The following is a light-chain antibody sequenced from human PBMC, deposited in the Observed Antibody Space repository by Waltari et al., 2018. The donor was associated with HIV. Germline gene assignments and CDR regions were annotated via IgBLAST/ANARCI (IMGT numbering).Light chain of an antibody. CDR3: QQRNTWALT. CDR1: QSVSNY. CDR2: DAS. Sequence: ETPLTQSPATLSLSPGERATISCRASQSVSNYLAWYQHKIGQAPRLLIYDASNRATGIPARFSGSGSGTDFTLTITSLDPEDFAIYYCQQRNTWALTFGGGTRLEMK. V-gene: IGKV3-11*01. J-gene: IGKJ4*01.